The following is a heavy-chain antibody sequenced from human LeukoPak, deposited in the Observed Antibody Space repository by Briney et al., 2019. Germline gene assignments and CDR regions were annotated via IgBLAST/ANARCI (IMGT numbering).Heavy chain of an antibody. D-gene: IGHD6-19*01. CDR3: ARDVPAAGTMDY. J-gene: IGHJ4*02. Sequence: KSSETLSLTCTVSGGSISSGSYYWSWIRQPAGKGLEWIGRIYTSVSTNYNPSLKSRVTISVDTSKNQFSLKLSSVTAADTAVYYCARDVPAAGTMDYWGQGTLVTVSS. CDR2: IYTSVST. CDR1: GGSISSGSYY. V-gene: IGHV4-61*02.